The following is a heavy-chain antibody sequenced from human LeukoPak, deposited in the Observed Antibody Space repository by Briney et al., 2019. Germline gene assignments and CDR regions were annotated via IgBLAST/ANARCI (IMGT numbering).Heavy chain of an antibody. CDR2: ISVGGIST. Sequence: PGGSLRLSCAASGFTFSNFALSWVRQAPGKGLEWVSSISVGGISTYYTDSVKGRFTISRDNSKSTLYLQMNGLRAEDTAIYYCARGQEFDDGVFDSWGQGTLVTVSS. V-gene: IGHV3-23*01. J-gene: IGHJ4*02. CDR1: GFTFSNFA. CDR3: ARGQEFDDGVFDS. D-gene: IGHD1-1*01.